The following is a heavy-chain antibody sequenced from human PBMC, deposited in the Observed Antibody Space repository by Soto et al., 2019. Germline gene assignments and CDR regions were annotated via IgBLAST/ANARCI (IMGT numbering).Heavy chain of an antibody. CDR3: ARDHGNPPYYYYYGMDV. CDR1: GGSISSGGYY. Sequence: QVQLQESGPGLVKPSQTLSLTCTVSGGSISSGGYYWSWIRQHPGKGLEWIGYIYYSGSTYYNPSLKSRVTISVDTSKNQFSLKLSSVTAADTAVYYCARDHGNPPYYYYYGMDVWGQGTTVTVSS. D-gene: IGHD4-17*01. CDR2: IYYSGST. V-gene: IGHV4-31*03. J-gene: IGHJ6*02.